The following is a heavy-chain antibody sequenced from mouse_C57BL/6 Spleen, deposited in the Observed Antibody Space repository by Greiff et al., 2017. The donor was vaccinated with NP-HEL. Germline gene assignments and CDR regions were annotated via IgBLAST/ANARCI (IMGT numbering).Heavy chain of an antibody. J-gene: IGHJ3*01. V-gene: IGHV1-52*01. CDR2: IDPSDSET. D-gene: IGHD1-1*01. CDR3: ARARGYYYGSSYVWFAY. Sequence: QVQLQQPGAELVRPGSSVKLSCKASGYTFTSYWMHWVKQRPIQGLEWIGNIDPSDSETHYNQKFKDKATLTVDKSSSTAYMQLSSLTSEDSAVYYCARARGYYYGSSYVWFAYWGQGTLVTVSA. CDR1: GYTFTSYW.